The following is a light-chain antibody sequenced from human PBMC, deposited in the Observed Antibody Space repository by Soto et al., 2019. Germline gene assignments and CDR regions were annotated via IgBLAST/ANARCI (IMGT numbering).Light chain of an antibody. CDR1: QSVGRSF. V-gene: IGKV3-20*01. CDR2: ATS. CDR3: QQYDSSTLFT. J-gene: IGKJ3*01. Sequence: EIVWTQSPGTLSLSPGERATLSCRASQSVGRSFLDCYQQKPGQAPRLLIYATSTRATGIPDKFSGRGSGTAFTLTISRLEPEHFAVYYCQQYDSSTLFTFSPGTKVDIK.